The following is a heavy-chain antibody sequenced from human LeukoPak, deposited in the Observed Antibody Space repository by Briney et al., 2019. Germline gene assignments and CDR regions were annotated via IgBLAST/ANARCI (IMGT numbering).Heavy chain of an antibody. CDR1: GGTFSRCA. V-gene: IGHV1-69*04. Sequence: SVKVSCKASGGTFSRCAISWVRQAPGQGLEWMGRIIPILGIANYAQKFQGRVTITADKSTSTAYMELSSLRSEDTAVYYCARRDYGSGSYNYFDYWGQGTLVTVSS. CDR2: IIPILGIA. J-gene: IGHJ4*02. D-gene: IGHD3-10*01. CDR3: ARRDYGSGSYNYFDY.